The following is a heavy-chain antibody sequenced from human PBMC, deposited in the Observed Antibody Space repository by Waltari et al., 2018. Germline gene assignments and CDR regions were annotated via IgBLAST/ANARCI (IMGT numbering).Heavy chain of an antibody. Sequence: YSMNWVRQAPGKGLEWVSSISSGSSYMSYADSVKGRFTISRDNPKNSLYLQMNSLRAEDTAVYYCARAKRRIQLWSRRESGADYWGQGTLVTVSS. CDR1: YS. V-gene: IGHV3-21*01. CDR2: ISSGSSYM. D-gene: IGHD5-18*01. J-gene: IGHJ4*02. CDR3: ARAKRRIQLWSRRESGADY.